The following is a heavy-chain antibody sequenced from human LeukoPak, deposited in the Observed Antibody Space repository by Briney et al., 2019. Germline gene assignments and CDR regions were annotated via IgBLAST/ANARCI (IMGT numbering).Heavy chain of an antibody. CDR3: ATQGNKQPKNYGMDV. Sequence: GASVKVSCKVSGYTLTELSMHWVRQAPGKGLEWMGGFDPEDGETIYAQKFQGRVTMTEDTSTDTAYMELSSLRSEDTAEYYCATQGNKQPKNYGMDVWGQGTTVTVSS. CDR1: GYTLTELS. J-gene: IGHJ6*02. CDR2: FDPEDGET. D-gene: IGHD2/OR15-2a*01. V-gene: IGHV1-24*01.